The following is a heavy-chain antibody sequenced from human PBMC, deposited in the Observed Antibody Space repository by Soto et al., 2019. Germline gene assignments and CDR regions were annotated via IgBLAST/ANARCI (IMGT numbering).Heavy chain of an antibody. J-gene: IGHJ5*02. CDR2: IIPIFGTA. D-gene: IGHD3-22*01. Sequence: QVQLVQSGAEVKKPGSSVKVYCKASGGTFSSYAISWVRQAPGQGLEWMGGIIPIFGTANYAQKFQGRVTITADKSTSTAYMELSSLRSEDTAVYYCARLPYDRSLEGWFDPWGQGTLVTVSS. CDR1: GGTFSSYA. CDR3: ARLPYDRSLEGWFDP. V-gene: IGHV1-69*06.